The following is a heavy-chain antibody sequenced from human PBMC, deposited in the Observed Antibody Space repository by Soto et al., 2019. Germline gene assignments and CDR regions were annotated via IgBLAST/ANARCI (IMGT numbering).Heavy chain of an antibody. J-gene: IGHJ5*02. CDR2: IYYSGST. Sequence: QLQLQESGPGLVKPSETLSLTCTVSGGSISSSSYYWGWIRQPPGKGLEWIGNIYYSGSTYYNPSLKSRVTISVDTSKNQFSLKLSSVTAADTAVYYCASRQSSPWFDPWGQGTLVTVSS. CDR3: ASRQSSPWFDP. D-gene: IGHD2-15*01. V-gene: IGHV4-39*01. CDR1: GGSISSSSYY.